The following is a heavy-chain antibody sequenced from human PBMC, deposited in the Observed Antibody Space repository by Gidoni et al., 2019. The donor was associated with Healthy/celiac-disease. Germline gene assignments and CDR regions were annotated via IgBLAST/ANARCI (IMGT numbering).Heavy chain of an antibody. J-gene: IGHJ4*02. Sequence: QVQLVQSGAEVKKPGASVKVSCKASGYTFTGYYMHWVRQAPGQGLEWMGWINPNSGGTNYAQKFQGRVTMTRDTSISTAYMELSRLRSDDTAVYYCARDKWGFGVAGTGDYWGQGTLVTVSS. V-gene: IGHV1-2*02. CDR1: GYTFTGYY. CDR2: INPNSGGT. CDR3: ARDKWGFGVAGTGDY. D-gene: IGHD6-19*01.